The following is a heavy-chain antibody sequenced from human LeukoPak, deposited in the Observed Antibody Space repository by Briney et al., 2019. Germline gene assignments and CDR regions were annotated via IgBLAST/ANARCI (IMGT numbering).Heavy chain of an antibody. CDR2: ISGGGRST. J-gene: IGHJ4*02. CDR1: GFTFSTCA. CDR3: ARERYFDY. V-gene: IGHV3-23*01. Sequence: GGSLRLSCAASGFTFSTCAMSWARQAPGKGLEWVSTISGGGRSTDYADSVKGQFTISRDNSKNTLYLQMNSLRAEDTAVYYCARERYFDYWGQGTLVTVSS.